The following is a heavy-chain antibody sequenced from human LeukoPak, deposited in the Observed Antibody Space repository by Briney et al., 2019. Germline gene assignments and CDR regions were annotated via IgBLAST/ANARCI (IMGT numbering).Heavy chain of an antibody. J-gene: IGHJ5*01. CDR1: VGTFCTAA. Sequence: GSSVKVSCKASVGTFCTAAIRWRRQAPGQGLEWMGRIIPILGIANYAQKFQGRVTITADKSTSTAYMELSSLRSEDTAVYYCARGNYWFGEFGGRWFDSWAQGPLVTVSS. CDR3: ARGNYWFGEFGGRWFDS. V-gene: IGHV1-69*04. D-gene: IGHD3-10*01. CDR2: IIPILGIA.